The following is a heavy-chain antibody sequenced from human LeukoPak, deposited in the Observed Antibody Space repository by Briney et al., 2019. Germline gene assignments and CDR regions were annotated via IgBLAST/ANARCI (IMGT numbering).Heavy chain of an antibody. Sequence: GSSVKVSFKASGGTFSSSAISWVRQAAGQGLEWMGGIIPIFGTANYAQKFQGRVTITTDESTSTAYMELSSLRSEDTAVYYCARGSGWNDYYYYYMDVWGKGTTVSVSS. D-gene: IGHD1-1*01. J-gene: IGHJ6*03. CDR3: ARGSGWNDYYYYYMDV. V-gene: IGHV1-69*05. CDR2: IIPIFGTA. CDR1: GGTFSSSA.